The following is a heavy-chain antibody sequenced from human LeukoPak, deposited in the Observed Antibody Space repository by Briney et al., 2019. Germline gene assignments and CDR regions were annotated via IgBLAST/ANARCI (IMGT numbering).Heavy chain of an antibody. J-gene: IGHJ6*03. V-gene: IGHV3-7*01. Sequence: GGSLRLSCATSGFTLSQYWMRWVRQAPGKGLEWVANIKHDGSEKQDGSEKNYVDSVKGRFTISRDNAKNSLYLQMNSLRAEDTAVYYCARSGRGVDSFYFYMDVWGKGTTVTVSS. D-gene: IGHD3-10*01. CDR2: IKHDGSEKQDGSEK. CDR3: ARSGRGVDSFYFYMDV. CDR1: GFTLSQYW.